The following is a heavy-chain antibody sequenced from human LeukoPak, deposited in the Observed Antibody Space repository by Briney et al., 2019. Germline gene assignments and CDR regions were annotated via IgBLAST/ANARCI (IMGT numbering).Heavy chain of an antibody. CDR3: ATSNGGRFGEPLDS. CDR1: GGSISSGTYY. D-gene: IGHD3-10*01. J-gene: IGHJ4*02. V-gene: IGHV4-61*09. Sequence: PSETLSLTCTVSGGSISSGTYYWSWIRQPAGKGLEWIGHIYTSGSTNYNPSLKSRVTISVDTSKNQFSLKLTSVTAADTAVYYCATSNGGRFGEPLDSWGQGTLVTVSS. CDR2: IYTSGST.